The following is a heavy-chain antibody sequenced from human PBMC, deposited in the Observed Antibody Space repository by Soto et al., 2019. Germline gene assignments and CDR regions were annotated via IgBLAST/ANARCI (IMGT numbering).Heavy chain of an antibody. D-gene: IGHD4-17*01. J-gene: IGHJ5*02. CDR2: ASPDGSST. V-gene: IGHV3-74*01. CDR3: ASHGSGDYFWFDP. CDR1: GFTFSNFW. Sequence: GGSLRLSCAASGFTFSNFWMHWVRQAPGKGLVWVSRASPDGSSTSYADSVKGRFTISRDNAKNTLYMEMNSLRAEDTAVYYCASHGSGDYFWFDPWGQGTLVTVSS.